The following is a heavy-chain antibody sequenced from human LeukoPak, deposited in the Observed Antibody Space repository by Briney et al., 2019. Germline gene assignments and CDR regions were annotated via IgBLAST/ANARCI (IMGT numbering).Heavy chain of an antibody. V-gene: IGHV5-51*01. CDR1: GYDFINYW. CDR2: IYPGDSDT. J-gene: IGHJ3*02. Sequence: GESLKISCQASGYDFINYWIGWVRQVPGKGLEWMGIIYPGDSDTRYSPSFQGQVTISADKSISTAYLQWSSLKASDSAMYYCATNTMFRGIHAFDIWGQGTMVTVSS. CDR3: ATNTMFRGIHAFDI. D-gene: IGHD3-10*01.